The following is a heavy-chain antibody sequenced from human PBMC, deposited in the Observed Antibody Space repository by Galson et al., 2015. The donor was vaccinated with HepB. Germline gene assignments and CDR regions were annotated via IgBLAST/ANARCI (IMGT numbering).Heavy chain of an antibody. V-gene: IGHV1-46*01. CDR2: INPSGGST. J-gene: IGHJ5*02. D-gene: IGHD6-19*01. CDR3: AREGPQWLRVYWFDP. CDR1: GYIFTSYY. Sequence: SVKVSCKASGYIFTSYYMHWVRQAPGQGLEWMGIINPSGGSTSYAQKFQGRVTMTRDTSTSTVYMELSSLRSEDTAVYYCAREGPQWLRVYWFDPWGQGTLVTVSS.